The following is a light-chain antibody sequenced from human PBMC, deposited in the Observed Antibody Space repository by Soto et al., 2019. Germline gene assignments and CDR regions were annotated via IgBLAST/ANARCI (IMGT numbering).Light chain of an antibody. CDR2: KAS. J-gene: IGKJ4*01. CDR1: QSISSW. Sequence: DIQMTQSPSTLSASLGDRVTITCRASQSISSWLAWYQQKPGKAPKLLIQKASSLESGVPSRFSGNGSGTEFTLTISSLQPDDFATYYCQQYNTYPLIFGGGTKVEIK. V-gene: IGKV1-5*03. CDR3: QQYNTYPLI.